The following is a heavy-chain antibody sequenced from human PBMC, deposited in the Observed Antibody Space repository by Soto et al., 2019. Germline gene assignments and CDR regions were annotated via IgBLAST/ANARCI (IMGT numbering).Heavy chain of an antibody. CDR3: AREHRETGVAIVN. CDR2: ICNSGIT. Sequence: PSETLSLTCTVSGASISSYCWSWIRQPPGKGLEWIGYICNSGITNYNPSLKGRVTISVDTSKNQFSLKLISVTAADTAVYYCAREHRETGVAIVNWGQGTMVTVSS. CDR1: GASISSYC. V-gene: IGHV4-59*01. J-gene: IGHJ4*02. D-gene: IGHD2-2*03.